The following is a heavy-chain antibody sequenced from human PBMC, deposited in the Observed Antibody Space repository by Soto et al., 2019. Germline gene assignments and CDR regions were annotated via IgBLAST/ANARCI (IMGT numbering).Heavy chain of an antibody. CDR1: GGSISTGGNY. CDR3: ARARGYCSGGSCYCWFDP. D-gene: IGHD2-15*01. Sequence: QVQLQESGPGLVKPSQTLSLTCTVSGGSISTGGNYWSWIRQHPGKGLEWIGHIYHSGSTYYNPYLKSRVTISVDTSKNQFSLKLSSVTAADTAVYYCARARGYCSGGSCYCWFDPWGQGTLVTVSS. CDR2: IYHSGST. V-gene: IGHV4-31*03. J-gene: IGHJ5*02.